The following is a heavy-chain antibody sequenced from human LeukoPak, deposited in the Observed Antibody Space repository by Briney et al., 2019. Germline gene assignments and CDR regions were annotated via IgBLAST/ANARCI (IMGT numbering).Heavy chain of an antibody. CDR3: ARGRGLGELAVASFDS. CDR2: IYSDGRSL. V-gene: IGHV3-74*03. Sequence: GGSLRLSCAGSGFTFTGYWMHWVPQPPGKGLVWISRIYSDGRSLTYTDSVMGRFTNSRDNAKNMLYLQMNSLRAEDTAVYYCARGRGLGELAVASFDSWGQGTLVTVSS. CDR1: GFTFTGYW. D-gene: IGHD6-19*01. J-gene: IGHJ4*02.